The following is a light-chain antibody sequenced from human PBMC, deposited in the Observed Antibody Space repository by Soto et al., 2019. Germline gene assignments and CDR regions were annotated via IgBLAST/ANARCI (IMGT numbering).Light chain of an antibody. V-gene: IGLV2-14*01. CDR2: EVS. CDR3: SPYTSSSTVV. Sequence: QSALTQPASVSGSPGQSITISCTGTSSDVGGYNYVSWYQQHPGKAPKLMIYEVSNRPSGVSNRFSGAKSGNTASLTISGLQAEDEADYYYSPYTSSSTVVFGGGTKLPVL. J-gene: IGLJ2*01. CDR1: SSDVGGYNY.